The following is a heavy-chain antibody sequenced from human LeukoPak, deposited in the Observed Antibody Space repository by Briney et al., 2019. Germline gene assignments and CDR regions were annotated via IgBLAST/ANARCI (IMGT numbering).Heavy chain of an antibody. CDR1: GFTFDDYV. CDR2: ISWDGGST. Sequence: GGSLRLSCAASGFTFDDYVMHWVRQAPGKGLEWVSLISWDGGSTYYADSVKGRFTISRDNSKNSLYLQMNSLRAEDTALYYCAKDMAAAGIAGYYYYYGMDVWGKGTTVTVSS. CDR3: AKDMAAAGIAGYYYYYGMDV. V-gene: IGHV3-43D*04. J-gene: IGHJ6*04. D-gene: IGHD6-13*01.